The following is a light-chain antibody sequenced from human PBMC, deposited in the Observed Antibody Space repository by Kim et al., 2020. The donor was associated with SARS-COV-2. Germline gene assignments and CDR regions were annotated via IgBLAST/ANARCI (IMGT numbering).Light chain of an antibody. V-gene: IGKV1-5*03. J-gene: IGKJ2*01. Sequence: DIQMTQSPSTLSASIGDRVTITCRASQIISTWLAWYQQKPGRAPKLLIYKTSTLESGVPSRFSGSGSGTEFTLTISSLQPDDFATYYCQQLYTCGQGTKLYI. CDR1: QIISTW. CDR2: KTS. CDR3: QQLYT.